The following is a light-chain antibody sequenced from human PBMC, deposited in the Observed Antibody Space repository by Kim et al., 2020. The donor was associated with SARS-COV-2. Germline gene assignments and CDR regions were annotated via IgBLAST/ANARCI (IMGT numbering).Light chain of an antibody. J-gene: IGLJ1*01. V-gene: IGLV2-11*01. Sequence: LTQPRSVSGSPGQSVTISCTGTSSDVGGYNYVSWYQQHPGKAPKLMIYDVSKRPSGVPDRFSGSKSGNTASLTISGLQAEDEADYYCCSYAGSYVFGTGTKVTVL. CDR1: SSDVGGYNY. CDR2: DVS. CDR3: CSYAGSYV.